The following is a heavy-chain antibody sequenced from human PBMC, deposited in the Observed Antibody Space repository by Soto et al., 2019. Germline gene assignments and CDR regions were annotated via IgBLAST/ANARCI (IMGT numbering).Heavy chain of an antibody. CDR2: ISGSDGNT. CDR1: GFTFSTYA. J-gene: IGHJ4*01. V-gene: IGHV3-23*01. D-gene: IGHD6-13*01. CDR3: AKSHRSDWYEYLDD. Sequence: WGSLRLSCAASGFTFSTYAMSWVRQAPGKGLEWVSAISGSDGNTYYADSVKGRFTISRDNSKNTLYLQMNSLRAEDTALYFWAKSHRSDWYEYLDDWGQGTLVTVSS.